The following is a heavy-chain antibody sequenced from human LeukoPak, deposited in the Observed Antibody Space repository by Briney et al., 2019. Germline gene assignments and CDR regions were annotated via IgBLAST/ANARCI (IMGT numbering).Heavy chain of an antibody. CDR2: ISYDGSNK. V-gene: IGHV3-30*04. D-gene: IGHD1-26*01. J-gene: IGHJ4*02. CDR1: GFTFSSYA. CDR3: ARECLGSPENYFDY. Sequence: GGSLRLSCAASGFTFSSYAMHWVRQAPGKGLEWVAVISYDGSNKYYADSVKGRFTISRDNSKNTLYLQMNSLRAEDTAVYYCARECLGSPENYFDYWGQGTLVTVSS.